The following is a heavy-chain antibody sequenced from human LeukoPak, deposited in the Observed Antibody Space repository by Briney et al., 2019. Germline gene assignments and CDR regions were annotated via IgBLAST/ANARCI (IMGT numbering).Heavy chain of an antibody. CDR1: GGTFSSYA. D-gene: IGHD5-12*01. CDR2: IIPIFGTA. V-gene: IGHV1-69*13. Sequence: GASVKVPCKASGGTFSSYAISWVRQAPGQGLEWMGGIIPIFGTANYAQKFQGRVTITADESTSTAYMELSSLRSEDTAVYYCARGGRGSGYDGGFDYWGQGTLVTVSS. J-gene: IGHJ4*02. CDR3: ARGGRGSGYDGGFDY.